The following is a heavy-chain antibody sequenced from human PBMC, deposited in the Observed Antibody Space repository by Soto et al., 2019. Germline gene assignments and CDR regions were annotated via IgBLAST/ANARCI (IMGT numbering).Heavy chain of an antibody. CDR1: GGTFSSYA. Sequence: QVQLVQSGAEVKKPGSSVKVSCKASGGTFSSYAISWVRQAPGQGLEWMGGIIPIFGTANYAQKFQGRVTITADESTSTAYMELSSLRSEDTAVYYCARVFRGSGWSEGGNYGMDVWGQGTTVTVSS. CDR3: ARVFRGSGWSEGGNYGMDV. J-gene: IGHJ6*02. D-gene: IGHD6-19*01. V-gene: IGHV1-69*01. CDR2: IIPIFGTA.